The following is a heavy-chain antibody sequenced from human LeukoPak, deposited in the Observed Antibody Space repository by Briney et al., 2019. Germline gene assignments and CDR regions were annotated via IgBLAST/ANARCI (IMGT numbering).Heavy chain of an antibody. D-gene: IGHD3-3*01. J-gene: IGHJ4*02. V-gene: IGHV4-4*09. CDR3: ARERYDFWSFDY. Sequence: SETLSLICALSGGSFSSYYWSWIRQPPGKGLEWIGYIYTTGTTSYNPSLKSRVTISLDTSKNQFSLQLTSVTAADTAVYYCARERYDFWSFDYSAREPWSPSPQ. CDR1: GGSFSSYY. CDR2: IYTTGTT.